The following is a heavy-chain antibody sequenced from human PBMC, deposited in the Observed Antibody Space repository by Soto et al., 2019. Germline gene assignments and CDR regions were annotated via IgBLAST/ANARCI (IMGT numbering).Heavy chain of an antibody. CDR3: ARVEAPFGESLH. CDR2: ISPDDGNT. J-gene: IGHJ4*02. D-gene: IGHD3-10*01. V-gene: IGHV1-18*01. Sequence: ASVKVSCKTSGYTFNSYTIAWVLQAPGQGLEWLGWISPDDGNTEYEQKFQGRVTMTADTLTNNAYLELRSLKSDDTAIYYCARVEAPFGESLHWGQGTPVTVSS. CDR1: GYTFNSYT.